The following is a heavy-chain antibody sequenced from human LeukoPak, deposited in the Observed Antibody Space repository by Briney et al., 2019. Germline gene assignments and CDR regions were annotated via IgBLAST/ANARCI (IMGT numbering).Heavy chain of an antibody. CDR2: IRQDGSEK. CDR1: RFTFSNYW. V-gene: IGHV3-7*03. Sequence: PGGSLRLSCAASRFTFSNYWMHWVRQAPGKGLEWVANIRQDGSEKYYVDSVKGRFTISRDNAKNSLYLQMNSLRAEDTAVYYCARAMDVWGQGTTVTVSS. CDR3: ARAMDV. J-gene: IGHJ6*02.